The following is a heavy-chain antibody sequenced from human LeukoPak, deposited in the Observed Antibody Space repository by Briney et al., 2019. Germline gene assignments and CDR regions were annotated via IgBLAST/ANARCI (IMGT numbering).Heavy chain of an antibody. D-gene: IGHD1-1*01. CDR3: ASHCSYTNCPFDF. CDR2: IKEDGSQK. Sequence: GGSLRLSCAASGFTFSDYWMSWVRQSPGKGLEWVANIKEDGSQKYYVDSVRGRFTISRDNAKNSLFLQMDSLRAEDTAVYFCASHCSYTNCPFDFWGQGTLVTVSS. J-gene: IGHJ4*02. CDR1: GFTFSDYW. V-gene: IGHV3-7*03.